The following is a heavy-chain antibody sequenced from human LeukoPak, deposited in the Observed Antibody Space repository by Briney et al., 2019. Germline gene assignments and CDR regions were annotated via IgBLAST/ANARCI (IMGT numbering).Heavy chain of an antibody. CDR3: ARARIAAATGWFDP. CDR1: GYTFTSYG. CDR2: ISAYYGNT. J-gene: IGHJ5*02. V-gene: IGHV1-18*01. Sequence: ASVKLSCKASGYTFTSYGISWVRQAPGQGLEWMGWISAYYGNTNYAQKLQLRVTMPTDTSTSTAYMEQGSVRSDDTAVYYCARARIAAATGWFDPWGQRTQVTVCS. D-gene: IGHD6-13*01.